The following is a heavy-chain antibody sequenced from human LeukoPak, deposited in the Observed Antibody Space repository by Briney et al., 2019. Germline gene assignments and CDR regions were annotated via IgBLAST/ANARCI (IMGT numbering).Heavy chain of an antibody. Sequence: GGSLRLSCAASRFRFSSYAMTWVRQAPEKGLEWVSGISGSGGTTYYTDSVKGRFTISRDNSKNTLYLQMNSLRAEDTAVYYCAKDMGCSGGSCYSSENYYYYYMDVWGKGTTVTVSS. CDR3: AKDMGCSGGSCYSSENYYYYYMDV. CDR2: ISGSGGTT. CDR1: RFRFSSYA. V-gene: IGHV3-23*01. J-gene: IGHJ6*03. D-gene: IGHD2-15*01.